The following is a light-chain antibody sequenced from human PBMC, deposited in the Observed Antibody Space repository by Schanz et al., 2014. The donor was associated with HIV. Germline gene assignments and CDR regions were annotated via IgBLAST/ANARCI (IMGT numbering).Light chain of an antibody. CDR2: DNG. CDR1: SSNLGAGYD. CDR3: QSYDNSLSGPVV. Sequence: QSVLTQPPSVSGAPGQRVTISCTGSSSNLGAGYDVPWYKQLPGRAPKLLIYDNGNRPSGVPDRFSGSKSGASASLAISGLQLGDEADYYCQSYDNSLSGPVVFGGGTKLTVL. J-gene: IGLJ2*01. V-gene: IGLV1-40*01.